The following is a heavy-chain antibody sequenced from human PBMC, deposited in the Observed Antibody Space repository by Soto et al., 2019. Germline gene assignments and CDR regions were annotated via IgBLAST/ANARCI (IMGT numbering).Heavy chain of an antibody. CDR1: GFTFSRYA. V-gene: IGHV3-23*01. CDR3: AKDVKGSGSLPSYSYGMDV. J-gene: IGHJ6*02. D-gene: IGHD3-10*01. CDR2: ISSTGGST. Sequence: VQLLESGGGLVQPGGSLRISCAASGFTFSRYAMSWVRQAPGKGLEWVSAISSTGGSTYYGDSLKGRFTISRDNSKNTLYLQMHSLRAEDTALYYCAKDVKGSGSLPSYSYGMDVWGQGTTVTVSS.